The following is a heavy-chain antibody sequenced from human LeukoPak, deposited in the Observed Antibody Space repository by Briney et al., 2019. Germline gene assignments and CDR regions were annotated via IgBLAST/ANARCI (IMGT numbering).Heavy chain of an antibody. Sequence: SETLSLTCTVSGGSISSSSYYWGWIRQPPGKGLEWIGSIYYTGSIYYNPSLKSRVTISVDTSKNQFSLKLSSLTAADTAVYYCARRPFNWGSGDAFDIWGQGTMVTVSS. CDR2: IYYTGSI. CDR1: GGSISSSSYY. CDR3: ARRPFNWGSGDAFDI. D-gene: IGHD7-27*01. J-gene: IGHJ3*02. V-gene: IGHV4-39*01.